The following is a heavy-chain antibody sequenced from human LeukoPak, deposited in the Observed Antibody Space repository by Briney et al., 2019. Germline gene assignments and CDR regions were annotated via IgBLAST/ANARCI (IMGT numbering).Heavy chain of an antibody. V-gene: IGHV4-4*02. J-gene: IGHJ4*02. CDR1: GGSISSSNW. D-gene: IGHD2-15*01. CDR3: ARQHCSGGSCYYGHDY. CDR2: IYHSGST. Sequence: PSETLFLTCAVSGGSISSSNWWSWVRQPPGKGLEWIGEIYHSGSTNYNPSLKSRVTISVDKSKNQFSLKLSSVTAADTAVYYCARQHCSGGSCYYGHDYWGQGTLVTVSS.